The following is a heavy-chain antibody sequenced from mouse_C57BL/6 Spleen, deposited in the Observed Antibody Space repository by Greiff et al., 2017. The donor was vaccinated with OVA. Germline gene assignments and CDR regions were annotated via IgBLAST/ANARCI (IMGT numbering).Heavy chain of an antibody. V-gene: IGHV1-22*01. CDR2: INPNNGGT. CDR1: GYTFTDYH. D-gene: IGHD2-5*01. CDR3: ARGGPYYSNSYFDY. J-gene: IGHJ2*01. Sequence: EVQLQESGPELVKPGASVKMSCKASGYTFTDYHMHWVKQSHGKSLEWIGYINPNNGGTSYNQKFKGKATLTVNKSSSTAYMELRSLTSEDSAVYYCARGGPYYSNSYFDYWGQGTTLTVSS.